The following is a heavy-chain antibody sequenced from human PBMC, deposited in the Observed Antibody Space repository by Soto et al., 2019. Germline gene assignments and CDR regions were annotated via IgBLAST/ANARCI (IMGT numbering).Heavy chain of an antibody. J-gene: IGHJ6*02. CDR1: GYTFKSYG. Sequence: QVQLVQSGAEVKKPGASVKVPCKASGYTFKSYGISWVRQAPGQGLEWMGWISAYNGNTNYAEKFQGRVTMTTDTSASTAYMELRSLRSDDTAVYYCAREYDYSNPKYYYGMDVWGQGTTVTVSS. D-gene: IGHD4-4*01. CDR3: AREYDYSNPKYYYGMDV. V-gene: IGHV1-18*01. CDR2: ISAYNGNT.